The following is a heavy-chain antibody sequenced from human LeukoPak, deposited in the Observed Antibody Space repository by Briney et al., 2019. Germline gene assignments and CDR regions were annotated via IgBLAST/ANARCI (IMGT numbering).Heavy chain of an antibody. J-gene: IGHJ4*02. CDR1: GFTFSSYS. Sequence: PGGSLRLSCAASGFTFSSYSMNWVRQAPGKGLEWVSSISSSSSYIYYADSVKGRFTISRDNAKNSLYLQMNSLRAEDTAVYYCARDPGTRGSYYFDYWGQGTLVTVSS. CDR3: ARDPGTRGSYYFDY. D-gene: IGHD1-26*01. V-gene: IGHV3-21*01. CDR2: ISSSSSYI.